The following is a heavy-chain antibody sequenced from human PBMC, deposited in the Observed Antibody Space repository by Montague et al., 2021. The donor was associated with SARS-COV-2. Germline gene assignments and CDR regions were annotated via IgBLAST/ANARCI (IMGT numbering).Heavy chain of an antibody. V-gene: IGHV3-53*01. CDR3: ARGDNYDNYYYGMDV. CDR2: IYSGGST. D-gene: IGHD3-9*01. Sequence: SLRLSCAASGFTVSSNYMSWVRQAPGKGLEWVSVIYSGGSTYYADSVKGRFTISRDNSKNTLYLQMNSLRAEDTAVYYCARGDNYDNYYYGMDVWGQGTTVTVSS. J-gene: IGHJ6*02. CDR1: GFTVSSNY.